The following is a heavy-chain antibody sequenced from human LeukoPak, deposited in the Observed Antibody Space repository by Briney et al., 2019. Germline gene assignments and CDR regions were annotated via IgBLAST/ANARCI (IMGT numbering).Heavy chain of an antibody. V-gene: IGHV1-69*01. CDR2: IIPIFGTA. Sequence: SVKVSCKASGGTFSSYAISWVRQAPGQGLEWMGGIIPIFGTANYAQKFQGRVTITADESTSTAYMELSSLRPEDTAVYYCARPHITMVRGVIKPRWFDPWGQGTLVTVSS. D-gene: IGHD3-10*01. CDR3: ARPHITMVRGVIKPRWFDP. CDR1: GGTFSSYA. J-gene: IGHJ5*02.